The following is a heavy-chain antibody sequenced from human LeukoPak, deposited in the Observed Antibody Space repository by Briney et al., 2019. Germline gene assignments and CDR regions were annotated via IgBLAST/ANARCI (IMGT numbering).Heavy chain of an antibody. V-gene: IGHV3-7*04. Sequence: PGGSLRLSCAASGFTFSSHWMIWVRQAPGKGLEWVATIKQTGNDKYYVDSVKGRFTISRDNAKNSLFLQMNSLTAEDTAVYYCARSYYYVLYVWGQGTTVTVSS. CDR3: ARSYYYVLYV. CDR2: IKQTGNDK. J-gene: IGHJ6*02. CDR1: GFTFSSHW.